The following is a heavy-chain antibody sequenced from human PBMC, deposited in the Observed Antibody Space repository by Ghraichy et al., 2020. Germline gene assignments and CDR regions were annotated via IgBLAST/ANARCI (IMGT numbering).Heavy chain of an antibody. CDR1: GFTFSNYW. CDR2: INQDGSEK. D-gene: IGHD1-26*01. Sequence: ETLSLTCAASGFTFSNYWMSWVRQAPGKGLEWVANINQDGSEKHYVDSVKGRFTISRDNAKNSLFLQLNSLRAEDTAVYYCTTDIIRRATSPGDYWGQGTLVTVSS. V-gene: IGHV3-7*03. CDR3: TTDIIRRATSPGDY. J-gene: IGHJ4*02.